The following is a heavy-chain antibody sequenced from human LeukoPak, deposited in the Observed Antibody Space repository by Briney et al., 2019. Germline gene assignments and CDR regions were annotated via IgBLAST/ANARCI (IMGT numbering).Heavy chain of an antibody. J-gene: IGHJ2*01. D-gene: IGHD4-23*01. CDR2: IYRVGST. Sequence: GGSLRLSCAASGFTVSNNYMSWVRQAPGKGLEWVSVIYRVGSTYYADSVKGRFTISRDNSKNTLYLQMNSLRAEDTAVYYCARDTWGGNPGYYFDLWGRGTLVTVSS. CDR1: GFTVSNNY. CDR3: ARDTWGGNPGYYFDL. V-gene: IGHV3-66*01.